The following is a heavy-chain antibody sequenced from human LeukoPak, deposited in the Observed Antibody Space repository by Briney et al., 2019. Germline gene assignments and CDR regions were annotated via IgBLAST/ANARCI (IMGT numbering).Heavy chain of an antibody. J-gene: IGHJ4*02. CDR3: ARDFSSSLGTVIVVPGY. CDR2: INPSGGST. V-gene: IGHV1-46*01. Sequence: ASVKVSCKASGYTFTSYYMHWVRQAPGQGLEWMGIINPSGGSTSCAQKFQGRVTMTRDTSTSTVYMELSSLRSEDTAVYYCARDFSSSLGTVIVVPGYWGQGTLVTVSS. CDR1: GYTFTSYY. D-gene: IGHD3-22*01.